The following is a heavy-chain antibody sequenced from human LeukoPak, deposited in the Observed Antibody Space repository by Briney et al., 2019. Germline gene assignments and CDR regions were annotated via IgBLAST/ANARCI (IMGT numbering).Heavy chain of an antibody. CDR2: IYYSGST. CDR3: ATAKYSSSWSDAFDI. J-gene: IGHJ3*02. CDR1: GGSISSSSYY. Sequence: SETLSLTCTVSGGSISSSSYYWGWIRQPPGKGLEWIGSIYYSGSTYYNPSLKSRVTISVDTSKNQFSLKLSSVTAADTAVYYCATAKYSSSWSDAFDIWGQGTMVNVSS. V-gene: IGHV4-39*01. D-gene: IGHD6-13*01.